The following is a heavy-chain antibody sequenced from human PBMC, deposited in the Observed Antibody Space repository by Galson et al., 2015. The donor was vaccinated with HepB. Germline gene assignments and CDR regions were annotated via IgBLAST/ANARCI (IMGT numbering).Heavy chain of an antibody. CDR3: ARSYCSSTSCAVRGADLFDY. CDR2: ITSSTTTI. J-gene: IGHJ4*02. D-gene: IGHD2-2*01. Sequence: SLRLSCAASGFTFRAYSMNWLRQAPGKGLEWVSYITSSTTTIYYADSVKGRFTISRDNAKNSVYLQMNSLRAEDTAVYYCARSYCSSTSCAVRGADLFDYWGQGTLVTVSS. V-gene: IGHV3-48*04. CDR1: GFTFRAYS.